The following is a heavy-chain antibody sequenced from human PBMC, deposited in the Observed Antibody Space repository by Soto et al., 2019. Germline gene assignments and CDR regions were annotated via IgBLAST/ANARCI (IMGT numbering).Heavy chain of an antibody. CDR2: IFYSGTT. V-gene: IGHV4-30-4*01. D-gene: IGHD1-1*01. J-gene: IGHJ6*02. CDR1: GDSISSADYY. Sequence: QVQLQEAGPGLVRPSQTLSLTCTVSGDSISSADYYWRWIRQPPGKGLEWIGHIFYSGTTYYNPSLKSRLTISVDTSKNHFSLRLTSVTAADTAVYYCARDLWVEPELYYYGMDVWGQGTTVTVSS. CDR3: ARDLWVEPELYYYGMDV.